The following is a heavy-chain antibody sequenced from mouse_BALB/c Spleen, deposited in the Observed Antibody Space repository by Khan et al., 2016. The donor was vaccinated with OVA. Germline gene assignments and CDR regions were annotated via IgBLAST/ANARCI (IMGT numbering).Heavy chain of an antibody. CDR2: INPSTGYT. V-gene: IGHV1-7*01. J-gene: IGHJ3*01. Sequence: VQLQESGAELAKPGASVKMSCKASGYTFTSYWMHWVKQRPGKGLEWIGYINPSTGYTEYNQKFKDQATLTADKSCSTAYLQLSSMTSKDSAVYYCANHGRSSAWFAYWGQGTLVTVSA. CDR3: ANHGRSSAWFAY. D-gene: IGHD1-1*01. CDR1: GYTFTSYW.